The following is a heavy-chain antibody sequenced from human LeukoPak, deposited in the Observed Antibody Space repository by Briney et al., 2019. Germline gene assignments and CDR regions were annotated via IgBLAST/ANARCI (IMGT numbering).Heavy chain of an antibody. CDR1: GFTFSSYA. CDR2: ISGSGGST. V-gene: IGHV3-23*01. Sequence: PGGSLRLSCAASGFTFSSYAMSWVRQAPGKGLEWVSAISGSGGSTYYADSVKGRFTVSRDNSKNTLYLQMNSLKPEDTAVYYCAKDRHPTMVRGTYFDYWGQGTLVTVSS. D-gene: IGHD3-10*01. J-gene: IGHJ4*02. CDR3: AKDRHPTMVRGTYFDY.